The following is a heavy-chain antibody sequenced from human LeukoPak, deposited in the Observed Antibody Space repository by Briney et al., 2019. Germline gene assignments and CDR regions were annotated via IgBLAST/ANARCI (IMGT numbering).Heavy chain of an antibody. CDR2: IYYSGST. J-gene: IGHJ4*02. CDR1: GGSISSYY. CDR3: AREYYDILTGYVHFDY. D-gene: IGHD3-9*01. Sequence: PSETLSLTCTVSGGSISSYYWSWIRQPPGKGLEWIGYIYYSGSTNYNPSLKSRVTISVDTSKNQFSLKLSSVTAADTAVYYCAREYYDILTGYVHFDYWGQGTLVTVSS. V-gene: IGHV4-59*08.